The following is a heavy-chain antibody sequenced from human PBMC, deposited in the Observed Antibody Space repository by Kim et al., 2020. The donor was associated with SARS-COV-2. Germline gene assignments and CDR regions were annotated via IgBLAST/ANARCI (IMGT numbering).Heavy chain of an antibody. CDR2: ISSSGSTI. CDR3: ARCDSYYGSGSYRPNDAFDI. Sequence: GGSLRLSCAASGFTFSSYEMNWVRQAPGKGLEWVSYISSSGSTIYYADSVKGRFTISRDNAKNSLYLQMNSLRAEDTAVYYCARCDSYYGSGSYRPNDAFDIWGEATMVTVSS. D-gene: IGHD3-10*01. V-gene: IGHV3-48*03. CDR1: GFTFSSYE. J-gene: IGHJ3*02.